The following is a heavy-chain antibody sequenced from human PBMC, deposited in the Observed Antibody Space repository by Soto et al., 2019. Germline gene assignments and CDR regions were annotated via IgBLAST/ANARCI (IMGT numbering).Heavy chain of an antibody. CDR2: IYYSGST. J-gene: IGHJ5*02. V-gene: IGHV4-59*08. Sequence: SETLSLTCTVSGGSISSYYWSWIRQPPGKGLEWIGYIYYSGSTNYNPSLKSRVTISVDTSKNQFSLKLSSVTAADTAVYYCARQDRLWFGELSSWGQGTLVTVSS. D-gene: IGHD3-10*01. CDR1: GGSISSYY. CDR3: ARQDRLWFGELSS.